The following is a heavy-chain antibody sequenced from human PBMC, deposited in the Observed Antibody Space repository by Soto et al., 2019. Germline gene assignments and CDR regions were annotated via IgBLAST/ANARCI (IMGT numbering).Heavy chain of an antibody. CDR1: GGTFKSYA. J-gene: IGHJ6*02. V-gene: IGHV1-69*13. CDR2: IMPIFGTA. D-gene: IGHD3-10*01. Sequence: GASVKVSCKASGGTFKSYAISWVRQAPGQGLEWLGGIMPIFGTADYAQKFQGRVTITADESTSTAYMELSSLRSEDTAVYYCARDDEYSGNGMDVWGQGTTVTVSS. CDR3: ARDDEYSGNGMDV.